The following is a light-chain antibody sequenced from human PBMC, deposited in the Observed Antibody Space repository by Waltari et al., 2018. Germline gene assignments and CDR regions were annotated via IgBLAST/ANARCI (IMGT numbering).Light chain of an antibody. Sequence: QSVLTQPPSASGTPGQRVTISCSGSSPNIGSNYVYWYQQLPGTAPKLLIYRNNQRPSGVPXRFSGSKSGTSASLAISGLRSEDEADYYCAAWDXSLXGVVFGGGTKLTVL. V-gene: IGLV1-47*01. CDR3: AAWDXSLXGVV. CDR2: RNN. CDR1: SPNIGSNY. J-gene: IGLJ2*01.